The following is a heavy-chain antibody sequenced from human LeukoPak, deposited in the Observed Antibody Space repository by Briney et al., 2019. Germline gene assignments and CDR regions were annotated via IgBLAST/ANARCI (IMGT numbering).Heavy chain of an antibody. CDR1: GFTFDDYA. CDR2: ISGSGGST. CDR3: ARGPTRSPTHGPVYFDY. D-gene: IGHD5-24*01. J-gene: IGHJ4*02. V-gene: IGHV3-9*01. Sequence: GRSLRLSCAASGFTFDDYAMHWVRQAPGKGLEWVSAISGSGGSTYYADSVKGRFTISRDNAKNSLYLQMNSLRAEDTAVYYCARGPTRSPTHGPVYFDYWGQGTLVTVSS.